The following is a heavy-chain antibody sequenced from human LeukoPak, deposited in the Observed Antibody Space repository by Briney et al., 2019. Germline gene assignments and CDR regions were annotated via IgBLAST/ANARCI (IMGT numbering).Heavy chain of an antibody. CDR3: ARVQRVKFPLRYYFDY. D-gene: IGHD3-10*01. CDR2: MNPNSGNT. Sequence: ASAKVSCKASGYSFTSYDINWVRQATGQGLEWMGWMNPNSGNTGYAQKFQGRVTVTRITSISTAYMELSSLRSEDTAVYYCARVQRVKFPLRYYFDYWGQGTLVTVSS. J-gene: IGHJ4*02. V-gene: IGHV1-8*01. CDR1: GYSFTSYD.